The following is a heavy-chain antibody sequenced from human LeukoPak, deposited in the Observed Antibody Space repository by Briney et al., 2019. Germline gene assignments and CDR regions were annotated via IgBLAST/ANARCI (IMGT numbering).Heavy chain of an antibody. CDR2: IYYSGST. J-gene: IGHJ4*02. CDR1: GGSISSYY. D-gene: IGHD6-13*01. CDR3: ARGGYSSSWLYYFDY. V-gene: IGHV4-59*08. Sequence: SETLSLTCTVSGGSISSYYWSWIRQPPGKGLEWIGYIYYSGSTNYSPSLKSRVTISVDTSKNQFSLKLSSVTAADTAVYYCARGGYSSSWLYYFDYWGQGTLVTVSS.